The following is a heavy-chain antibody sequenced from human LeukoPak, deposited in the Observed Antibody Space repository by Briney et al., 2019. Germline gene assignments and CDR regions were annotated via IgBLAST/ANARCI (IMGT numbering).Heavy chain of an antibody. V-gene: IGHV4-39*01. J-gene: IGHJ5*02. CDR1: GGSISSSSYY. CDR2: IYYSGST. CDR3: ATVKLRFLEWLLYPCWFDP. D-gene: IGHD3-3*01. Sequence: ETSETLSLTCTVSGGSISSSSYYWGWIRQPPGKGLEWIGSIYYSGSTYYNPSLKSRVTISVDTSKNQFSLKLSSVTAADTAVYYCATVKLRFLEWLLYPCWFDPWGQGTLVTVSS.